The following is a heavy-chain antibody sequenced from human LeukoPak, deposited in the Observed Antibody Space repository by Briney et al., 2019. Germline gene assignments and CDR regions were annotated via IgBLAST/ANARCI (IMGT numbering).Heavy chain of an antibody. CDR1: GESPCGFY. J-gene: IGHJ4*02. CDR2: INHSGVT. V-gene: IGHV4-34*01. CDR3: ARGSPAAAGSLDY. D-gene: IGHD6-13*01. Sequence: PQTLSLTRAVYGESPCGFYWSWTRQPPGPGLEWIGEINHSGVTNCHPSLQRRVTISVDTYKNQFSLKLSSITAADTAVYYCARGSPAAAGSLDYWGQGNLVTASS.